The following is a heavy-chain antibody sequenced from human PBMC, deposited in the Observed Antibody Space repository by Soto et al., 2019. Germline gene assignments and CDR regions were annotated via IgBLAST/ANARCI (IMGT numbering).Heavy chain of an antibody. CDR2: ISGSDGST. CDR1: GFTFSSYA. CDR3: ARRSSRGYFAY. D-gene: IGHD6-13*01. J-gene: IGHJ4*02. V-gene: IGHV3-23*01. Sequence: EVQLLESGGGLVQPGGSLRLSCAASGFTFSSYAMNWVRQAPGKGLEWVSVISGSDGSTYYADSVKGRFTISRDNSKNTLNRQMTSLRAEDPAVYSCARRSSRGYFAYWGQGTLVTVSS.